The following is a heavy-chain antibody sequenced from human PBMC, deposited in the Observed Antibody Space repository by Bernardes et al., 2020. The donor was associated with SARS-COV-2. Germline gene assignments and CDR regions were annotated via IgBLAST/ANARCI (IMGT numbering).Heavy chain of an antibody. J-gene: IGHJ6*02. CDR3: ALPPTNYDRYGMDV. CDR2: INPNSGGT. Sequence: ASVKVSCMASGYTFTGYYMHWVRQAPGQGLEWMGWINPNSGGTNYAQKFQGRVTMTRDTSISTAYMELYRLRSDDTAVYYCALPPTNYDRYGMDVWGQGTTVTVSS. D-gene: IGHD3-22*01. CDR1: GYTFTGYY. V-gene: IGHV1-2*02.